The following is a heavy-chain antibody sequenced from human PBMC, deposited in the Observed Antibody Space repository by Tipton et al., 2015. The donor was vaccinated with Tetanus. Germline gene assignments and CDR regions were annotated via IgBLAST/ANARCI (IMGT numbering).Heavy chain of an antibody. CDR1: GDSIRSGSHY. CDR3: ARPSRGAVTGLAPDGFDI. CDR2: IYYTGTT. Sequence: TLSLTCNVSGDSIRSGSHYWNWIRQPPGKGLEWIGCIYYTGTTYYNPSLKGRVTISVDTSRNQFSLKVTSLTAADTAVYYCARPSRGAVTGLAPDGFDIWGPGTMVTVSS. V-gene: IGHV4-31*03. D-gene: IGHD6-19*01. J-gene: IGHJ3*02.